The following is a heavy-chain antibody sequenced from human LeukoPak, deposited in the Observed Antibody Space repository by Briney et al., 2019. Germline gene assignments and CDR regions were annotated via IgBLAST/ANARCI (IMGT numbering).Heavy chain of an antibody. CDR3: AKDLSYGFDY. V-gene: IGHV3-23*01. J-gene: IGHJ4*02. CDR2: ISASDSRT. D-gene: IGHD5-18*01. Sequence: GGSLRLSCAASGFTFSIYAMSWVRQAPGKGLEWVSAISASDSRTYYADSVKGRFTIPRDNSKNTLYLQLNSLRAEDTAIYYCAKDLSYGFDYWGQGTLVTVSS. CDR1: GFTFSIYA.